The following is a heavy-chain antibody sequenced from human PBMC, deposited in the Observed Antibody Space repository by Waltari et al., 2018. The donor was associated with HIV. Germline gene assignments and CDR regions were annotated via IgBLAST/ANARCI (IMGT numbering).Heavy chain of an antibody. J-gene: IGHJ6*02. Sequence: QVQLVESGGGLVKPGGSLRLSCAASGFTFSYYYTSWLRQAPGKGLGWVSYISSSGSTIYYADSVKGRFTISRDNAKNSLYLQMSSLRAEDTAVYYCATGGGQFRFGVAKRTYGMDVWGQGTTVTVSS. CDR2: ISSSGSTI. CDR3: ATGGGQFRFGVAKRTYGMDV. CDR1: GFTFSYYY. D-gene: IGHD3-10*01. V-gene: IGHV3-11*01.